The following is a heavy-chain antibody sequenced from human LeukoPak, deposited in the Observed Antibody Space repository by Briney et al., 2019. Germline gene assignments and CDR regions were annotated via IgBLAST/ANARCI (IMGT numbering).Heavy chain of an antibody. Sequence: GRSLRLSCAASGFTFSNYGMHWVRQAPGKGLEWVAVIWYDGSNKYHADSVKGRFTISRDNSKNTLYLQMNSLRAEDTAVYYCAKDRGSGWTYAFDIWGPGTMVTVSS. CDR2: IWYDGSNK. CDR1: GFTFSNYG. D-gene: IGHD6-19*01. V-gene: IGHV3-33*06. CDR3: AKDRGSGWTYAFDI. J-gene: IGHJ3*02.